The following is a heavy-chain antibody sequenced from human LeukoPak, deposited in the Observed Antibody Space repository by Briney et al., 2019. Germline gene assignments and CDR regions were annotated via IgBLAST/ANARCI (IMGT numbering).Heavy chain of an antibody. CDR2: IYYSGST. CDR1: GGSIGSYY. D-gene: IGHD6-6*01. V-gene: IGHV4-59*01. Sequence: SETLSLTCTVSGGSIGSYYWSWIRQPPGKGLEWIGYIYYSGSTNYNPSLKSRVTISVDTSKNQFSLKLSSVTAADTAVYYCARGEYSSSSPLDYWGQGTLVTVSS. J-gene: IGHJ4*02. CDR3: ARGEYSSSSPLDY.